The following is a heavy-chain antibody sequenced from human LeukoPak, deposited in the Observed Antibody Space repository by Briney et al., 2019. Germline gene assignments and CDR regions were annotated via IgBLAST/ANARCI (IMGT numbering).Heavy chain of an antibody. J-gene: IGHJ4*02. CDR2: ISSSSSYI. V-gene: IGHV3-21*01. D-gene: IGHD6-13*01. CDR1: GFTFSSYS. Sequence: GGSLRLSCAASGFTFSSYSMNWFRQAPGKGLEWVSSISSSSSYIYYADSVKGRFTISRDNAKNSLYLQMNSLRAEDTAVYYCARVSAAAGRVFFDYWAREPWSPSPQ. CDR3: ARVSAAAGRVFFDY.